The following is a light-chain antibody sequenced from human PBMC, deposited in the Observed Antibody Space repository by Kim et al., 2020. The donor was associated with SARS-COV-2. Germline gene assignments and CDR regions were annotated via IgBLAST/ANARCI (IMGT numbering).Light chain of an antibody. V-gene: IGLV3-21*04. CDR3: QVWDSSSDHVV. CDR1: NIGSKS. J-gene: IGLJ2*01. CDR2: YDS. Sequence: AQGKTARMTCGGNNIGSKSVPWYQQKPGQAPVLVIYYDSDRPSGIPERFSGSNSGNTATLTISRVEAGDEADYYCQVWDSSSDHVVFGGGTKLTVL.